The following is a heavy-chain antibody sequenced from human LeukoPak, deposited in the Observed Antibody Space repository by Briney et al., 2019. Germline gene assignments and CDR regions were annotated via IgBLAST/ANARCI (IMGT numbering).Heavy chain of an antibody. CDR2: THYSGTT. D-gene: IGHD4-23*01. CDR1: DGSISTFY. Sequence: SETLSLTCAVSDGSISTFYWNWIRQPPGKGLEWIGYTHYSGTTYYNPSLKSRVTMSVNTSKHQFSLEMTSVTAADTAVYYCARVNLGQLLYWYFDLWGRGTLVTVSS. CDR3: ARVNLGQLLYWYFDL. V-gene: IGHV4-59*01. J-gene: IGHJ2*01.